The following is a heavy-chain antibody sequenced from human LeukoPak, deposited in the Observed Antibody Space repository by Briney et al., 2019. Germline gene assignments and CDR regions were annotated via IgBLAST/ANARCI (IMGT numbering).Heavy chain of an antibody. Sequence: SETLSLTCTVSGYSISSGYYWGWIRQPPGKGLEWIGSIYHSGSTYYNPSLKSRVTISVDTSKNQFSLKLSSVTAADTAVYYCARGGESSSPDYWGQGTLVTVPS. CDR3: ARGGESSSPDY. D-gene: IGHD6-13*01. CDR2: IYHSGST. V-gene: IGHV4-38-2*02. J-gene: IGHJ4*02. CDR1: GYSISSGYY.